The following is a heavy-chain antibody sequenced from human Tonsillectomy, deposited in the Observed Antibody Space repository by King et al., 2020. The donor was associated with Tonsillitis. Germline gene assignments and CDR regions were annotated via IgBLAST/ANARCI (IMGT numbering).Heavy chain of an antibody. J-gene: IGHJ4*02. V-gene: IGHV3-30-3*01. CDR2: ISYDGSNK. CDR3: ARDGRELTGDYYFDY. Sequence: VQLVESGGGVVQPGRSLRLSCAASGFTFSSYAMHWVRQAPGKGLEWVAVISYDGSNKYYADSVKGRFIISRDNSKNKLYLQMNSLRAEDTAVYYCARDGRELTGDYYFDYWGQGTLVTVSS. CDR1: GFTFSSYA. D-gene: IGHD7-27*01.